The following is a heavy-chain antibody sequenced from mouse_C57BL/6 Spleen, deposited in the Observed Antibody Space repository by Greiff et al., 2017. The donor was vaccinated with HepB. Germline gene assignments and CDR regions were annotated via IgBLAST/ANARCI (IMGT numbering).Heavy chain of an antibody. J-gene: IGHJ3*01. Sequence: VQLKESGGGLVKPGGSLKLSCAASGFTFSDYGMHWVRQAPEKGLEWVAYISSGSSTIYYADTVKGRFTISRDNAKNTLFLQMTSLRSEDTAMYYCSAYYYGSEAWFAYWGQGTLVTVSA. D-gene: IGHD1-1*01. CDR1: GFTFSDYG. CDR3: SAYYYGSEAWFAY. CDR2: ISSGSSTI. V-gene: IGHV5-17*01.